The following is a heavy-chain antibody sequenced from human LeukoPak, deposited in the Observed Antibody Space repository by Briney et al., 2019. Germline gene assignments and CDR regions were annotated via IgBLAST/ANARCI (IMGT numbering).Heavy chain of an antibody. CDR2: IYYSGST. J-gene: IGHJ4*02. V-gene: IGHV4-59*01. D-gene: IGHD5-24*01. Sequence: SETLSLTCTVSGGSISSYYWSWIRQPPGKGLEWIGYIYYSGSTNYNPSLKSRVTISVDTSKNRFSLKLSSVTAADTAVYYCARVVEMATIGIFDNWGQGTLVTVSS. CDR3: ARVVEMATIGIFDN. CDR1: GGSISSYY.